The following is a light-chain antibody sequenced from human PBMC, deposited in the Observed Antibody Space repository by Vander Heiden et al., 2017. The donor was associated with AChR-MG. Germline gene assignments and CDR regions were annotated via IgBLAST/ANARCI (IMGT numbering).Light chain of an antibody. CDR3: QQDKSIPWT. V-gene: IGKV4-1*01. J-gene: IGKJ1*01. CDR2: WAS. CDR1: QSVLDSSNNRNL. Sequence: DLVITQSPDSLAVSLGERATINCKSSQSVLDSSNNRNLLTWYQQKPGQPPNMIIYWASTRESGVPDRFSGSGSGTDFTLTSSNLHAEDVAVYFCQQDKSIPWTFGQGTKVEIK.